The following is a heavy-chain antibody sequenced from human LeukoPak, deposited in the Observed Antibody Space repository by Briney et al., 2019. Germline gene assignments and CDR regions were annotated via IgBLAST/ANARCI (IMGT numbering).Heavy chain of an antibody. CDR1: GFSFSSYA. CDR3: ARGTGWD. D-gene: IGHD1-26*01. CDR2: ITDSGGST. V-gene: IGHV3-23*01. J-gene: IGHJ4*02. Sequence: GGSLRLSCDASGFSFSSYAMSWVRQAPEKGLEWVSAITDSGGSTYHADSVKGRFTISRDNSKNTLYMQMNSLRAEDTAVYYCARGTGWDWGQGTLVTVSS.